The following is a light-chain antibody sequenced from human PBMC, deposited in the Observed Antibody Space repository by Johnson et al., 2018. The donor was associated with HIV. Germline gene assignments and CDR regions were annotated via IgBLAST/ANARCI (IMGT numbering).Light chain of an antibody. J-gene: IGLJ1*01. CDR3: GTWDSSLTTSYV. V-gene: IGLV1-51*02. CDR1: SSNIGNNF. Sequence: QSVLTQPPSVSAAPGQKVTISCSGSSSNIGNNFVSWYQQLPGTAPKLLIYENNKRPSGIPDRFSGSKSGTSANLGITGLQTGDEADYYCGTWDSSLTTSYVFGTGTKVIVV. CDR2: ENN.